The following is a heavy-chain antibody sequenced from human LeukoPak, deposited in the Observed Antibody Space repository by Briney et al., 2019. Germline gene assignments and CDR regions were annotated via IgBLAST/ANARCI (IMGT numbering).Heavy chain of an antibody. Sequence: SETLSLTCAVYGGSFSGYYWSWIRQPPGKGLEWIGEINHSGSTNYNPSLKSRVTISVDTSKNQFSLKLSSVTAADTAVYYCARVGPHNVSGWNFDYWGQGTLVTVSS. V-gene: IGHV4-34*01. D-gene: IGHD6-19*01. CDR2: INHSGST. J-gene: IGHJ4*02. CDR1: GGSFSGYY. CDR3: ARVGPHNVSGWNFDY.